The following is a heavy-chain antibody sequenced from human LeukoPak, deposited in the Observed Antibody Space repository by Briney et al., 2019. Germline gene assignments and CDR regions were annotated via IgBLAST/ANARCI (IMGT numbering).Heavy chain of an antibody. D-gene: IGHD6-19*01. J-gene: IGHJ4*02. CDR2: IYYSGRT. V-gene: IGHV4-59*01. Sequence: SETLSLTCTVSGASISSYYWSWIRQPPGKGLEWIGYIYYSGRTNYNPSLKSRVTISVDTSKNQFSLKLSSVTAADTAVYYCATSGGYSSPQNYWGQGTLVTVSS. CDR3: ATSGGYSSPQNY. CDR1: GASISSYY.